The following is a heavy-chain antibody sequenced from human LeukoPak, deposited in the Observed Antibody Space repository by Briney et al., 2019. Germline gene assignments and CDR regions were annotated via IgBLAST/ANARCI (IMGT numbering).Heavy chain of an antibody. CDR2: INAGNGNT. CDR1: GYTFTSYA. V-gene: IGHV1-3*01. J-gene: IGHJ4*02. Sequence: ASVKVSCKASGYTFTSYAMHWVRQAPGQRLEWMGWINAGNGNTKYPQKLQGRVTITRDTSASTAYMELSSLRSEDTAVYYCARERYWGQGTLVTVSS. CDR3: ARERY.